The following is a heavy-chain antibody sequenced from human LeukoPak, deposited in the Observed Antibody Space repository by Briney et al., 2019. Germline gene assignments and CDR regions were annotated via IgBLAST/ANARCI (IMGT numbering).Heavy chain of an antibody. Sequence: GGSLRLSCAASGFTFSSYGMHWVRQAPGKGLEWVAVIWYDGSNKSYADSVKGRFTISRDNSTNTLYLQMNSLMAEDTAVYYCARVHQFVDLLAYGMDVCGQGTTVTVSS. V-gene: IGHV3-33*01. D-gene: IGHD3-3*01. CDR1: GFTFSSYG. CDR2: IWYDGSNK. CDR3: ARVHQFVDLLAYGMDV. J-gene: IGHJ6*02.